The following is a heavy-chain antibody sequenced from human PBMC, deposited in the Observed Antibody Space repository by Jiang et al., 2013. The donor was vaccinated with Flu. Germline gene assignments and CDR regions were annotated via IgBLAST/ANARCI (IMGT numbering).Heavy chain of an antibody. CDR1: GYTFSTYG. Sequence: SGAEVKKPGASVKVSCKASGYTFSTYGMHWVRQAPGQRLEWMGWVNAGNGNTKYSQKFQGRVTITSDPSASTAYMEMRGLRSEDTAVYYCARTAAGSFDYWGQGTLVTVSS. CDR2: VNAGNGNT. V-gene: IGHV1-3*01. J-gene: IGHJ4*02. CDR3: ARTAAGSFDY. D-gene: IGHD6-13*01.